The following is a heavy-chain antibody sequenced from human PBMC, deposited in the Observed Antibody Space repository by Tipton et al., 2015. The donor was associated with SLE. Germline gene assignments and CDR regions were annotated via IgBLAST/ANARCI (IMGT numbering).Heavy chain of an antibody. Sequence: TLSLTCTVSGDSISNVGYYWSWIRQHPGKGLEWIGCIYYSGSTDYYDPSLESRVSISIDTSKNEFSLKLSSVTAADTAVYYCAREGDSSANFYYYYMDVWGKGTPVTVSS. V-gene: IGHV4-31*03. J-gene: IGHJ6*03. CDR1: GDSISNVGYY. CDR2: IYYSGSTD. D-gene: IGHD2-21*01. CDR3: AREGDSSANFYYYYMDV.